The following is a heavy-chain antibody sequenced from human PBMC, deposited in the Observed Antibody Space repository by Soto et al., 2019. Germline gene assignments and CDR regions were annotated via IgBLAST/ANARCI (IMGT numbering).Heavy chain of an antibody. CDR2: ISSSSSNI. CDR1: GGTCINYS. V-gene: IGHV3-21*01. D-gene: IGHD2-8*01. J-gene: IGHJ6*03. CDR3: ARDRYCTNGVCPEISNYMDV. Sequence: ALVSLRLPWAAAGGTCINYSSSCVLQAPRKGLEWVSSISSSSSNIYYADSVKGRFTISRDNAKNSLYLQMNSLRAEDTAVYYCARDRYCTNGVCPEISNYMDVWGKGTTVTVSS.